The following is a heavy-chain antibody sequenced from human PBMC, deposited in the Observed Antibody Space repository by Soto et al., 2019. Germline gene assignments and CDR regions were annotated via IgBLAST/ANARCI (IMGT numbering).Heavy chain of an antibody. J-gene: IGHJ6*02. V-gene: IGHV1-2*04. D-gene: IGHD2-21*02. CDR1: GYTFIGYY. Sequence: ASVKVSCKASGYTFIGYYMHWVRQAPGQGLEWMGWINPNSGGTNYAQKFQGWVTMTRDTSISTAYMELSRLRSDDTAVYYCARDPHPYCGGDCNYYYGMDVWGQGTTVTVSS. CDR2: INPNSGGT. CDR3: ARDPHPYCGGDCNYYYGMDV.